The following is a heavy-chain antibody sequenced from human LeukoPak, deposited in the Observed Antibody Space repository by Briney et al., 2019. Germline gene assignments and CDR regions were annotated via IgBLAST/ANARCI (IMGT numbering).Heavy chain of an antibody. CDR1: VCSISSSRYY. J-gene: IGHJ5*02. CDR2: IYYSRST. Sequence: SETLSLTCTVSVCSISSSRYYWGRIPQPPGKGLEWLGSIYYSRSTYYHPSLTSRVTISVDTSKNQFSLKLSSVTAADTAVYYCATRYCSSTSCYMDWFDPWGQGTLVTVSS. D-gene: IGHD2-2*02. CDR3: ATRYCSSTSCYMDWFDP. V-gene: IGHV4-39*07.